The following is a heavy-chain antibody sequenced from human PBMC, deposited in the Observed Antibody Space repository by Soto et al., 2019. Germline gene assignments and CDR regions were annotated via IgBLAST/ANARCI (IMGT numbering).Heavy chain of an antibody. CDR2: IYYSGST. CDR3: ARGSRGHMDV. V-gene: IGHV4-59*01. J-gene: IGHJ6*03. D-gene: IGHD3-10*01. Sequence: SETLSLTCTVSGGSISSYYWSWIRQPPGKGLEWIGYIYYSGSTNYNPSLKSRVTISVDTSKNQFSLKLSSVTAADTAVYYCARGSRGHMDVRGKGTTVTVSS. CDR1: GGSISSYY.